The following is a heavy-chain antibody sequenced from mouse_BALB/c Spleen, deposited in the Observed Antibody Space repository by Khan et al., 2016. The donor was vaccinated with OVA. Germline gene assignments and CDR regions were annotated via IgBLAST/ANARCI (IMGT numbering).Heavy chain of an antibody. D-gene: IGHD2-10*02. Sequence: QVQLQQPGAELVRPGASVKLSCKASGYTFTSYWMNWVQQRPGQGLEWIGMIDPSDSETHYTQMFKDKATLTVDKSTSSAYMQLSSLTSEDSAVYCCARGGYGTSFAYWGQGTLVTVSA. V-gene: IGHV1-61*01. CDR2: IDPSDSET. CDR3: ARGGYGTSFAY. J-gene: IGHJ3*01. CDR1: GYTFTSYW.